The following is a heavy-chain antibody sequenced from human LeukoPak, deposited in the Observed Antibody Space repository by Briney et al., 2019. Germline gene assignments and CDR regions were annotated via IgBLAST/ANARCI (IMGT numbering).Heavy chain of an antibody. J-gene: IGHJ4*02. CDR3: ATWLPDSSSYYIPDY. CDR1: GYTFTSYG. Sequence: ASVKVSCKASGYTFTSYGISWVRQAPGQGLEWMGWISAYNGNTNYAQKLQGRVTMTTDTSTSTAYMELRSLRSDDTAVYYCATWLPDSSSYYIPDYWGQGTLVTVSS. D-gene: IGHD3-22*01. V-gene: IGHV1-18*01. CDR2: ISAYNGNT.